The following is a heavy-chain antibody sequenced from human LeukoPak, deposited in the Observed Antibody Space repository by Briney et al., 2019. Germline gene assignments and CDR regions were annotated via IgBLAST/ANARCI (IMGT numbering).Heavy chain of an antibody. V-gene: IGHV1-2*02. D-gene: IGHD3-9*01. CDR3: ARVFYDILDDYGMDV. CDR2: INPNSGGT. Sequence: GASVKVSCKASGYTFTGYYMHWVRQAPGQGLEWMGWINPNSGGTNYAQRFQGRVTMTRDTSISTAYMELSRLRSDDTAVYYCARVFYDILDDYGMDVWGQGTTVTVSS. J-gene: IGHJ6*02. CDR1: GYTFTGYY.